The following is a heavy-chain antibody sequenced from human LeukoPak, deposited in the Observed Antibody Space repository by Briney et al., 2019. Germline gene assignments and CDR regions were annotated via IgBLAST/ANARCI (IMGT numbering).Heavy chain of an antibody. J-gene: IGHJ4*02. D-gene: IGHD1-26*01. CDR3: TRASGSYSNFDY. CDR1: GFTFQTFG. CDR2: ISFDGSYT. Sequence: GRSLTLSCAVSGFTFQTFGMHWVRQTPGKGLEWVALISFDGSYTYYTNSVKGRFTISRDNSKDTLYLQMDSLRVEDTAVYYCTRASGSYSNFDYWGQGTLVTVSS. V-gene: IGHV3-30*03.